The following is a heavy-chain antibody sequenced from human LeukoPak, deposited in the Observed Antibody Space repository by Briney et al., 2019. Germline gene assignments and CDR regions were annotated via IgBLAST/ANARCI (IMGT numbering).Heavy chain of an antibody. J-gene: IGHJ4*02. CDR2: INPNSGGT. V-gene: IGHV1-2*02. CDR1: GYTFTGYY. D-gene: IGHD3-16*01. CDR3: ARDQDWGPTAYDY. Sequence: ASVKVSCKASGYTFTGYYMHWVRQAPRQGLEWMGWINPNSGGTNYAQKFQGRVTMTRDTSISTAYMELSRLRSDDTAVYYRARDQDWGPTAYDYWGQGTLVTVSS.